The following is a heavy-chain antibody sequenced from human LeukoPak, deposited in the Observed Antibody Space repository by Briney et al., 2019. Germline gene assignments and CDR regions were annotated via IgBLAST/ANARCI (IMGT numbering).Heavy chain of an antibody. J-gene: IGHJ4*02. CDR2: ISGSGGST. CDR1: GFTFSSYA. CDR3: AKDGDIVVVPDAMLPDQIGY. Sequence: GGSLRLSCAASGFTFSSYAMSWVRQAPGKGLEWVSAISGSGGSTYYADSVKGRFTISRDNSKNTLYLQMNSLRAEDTAVYYCAKDGDIVVVPDAMLPDQIGYWGQGTLVTVSS. V-gene: IGHV3-23*01. D-gene: IGHD2-2*01.